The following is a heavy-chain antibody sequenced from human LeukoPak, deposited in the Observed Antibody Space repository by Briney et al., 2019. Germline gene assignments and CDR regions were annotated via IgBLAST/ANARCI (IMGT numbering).Heavy chain of an antibody. CDR3: RRDWWFVRDRTTEDAFDI. V-gene: IGHV3-11*01. J-gene: IGHJ3*02. CDR2: ISSRRSTI. D-gene: IGHD2-15*01. Sequence: PGGAVRLSCASSVCTFSDYYMSWIRQAPGKGVEGVSYISSRRSTIYYRDSVKGRFTISRDNAKNSLYLQMNTLRDEAKAVYYCRRDWWFVRDRTTEDAFDIWGQATMVTVSS. CDR1: VCTFSDYY.